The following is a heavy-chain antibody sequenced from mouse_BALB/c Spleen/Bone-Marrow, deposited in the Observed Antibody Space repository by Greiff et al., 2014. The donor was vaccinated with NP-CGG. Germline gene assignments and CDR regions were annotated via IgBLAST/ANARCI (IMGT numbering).Heavy chain of an antibody. Sequence: GSELVRPGASVKLSCKASGYTFTSYWMHWVRQRPGQGPEWIGNIYPGSGSTNYDEKFKSKAALTVDTSSSTAYMQLSSLTSEDSAVYYCTRSPITTVVAETMDYWGQGTSVIVSS. D-gene: IGHD1-1*01. CDR1: GYTFTSYW. V-gene: IGHV1S22*01. CDR2: IYPGSGST. CDR3: TRSPITTVVAETMDY. J-gene: IGHJ4*01.